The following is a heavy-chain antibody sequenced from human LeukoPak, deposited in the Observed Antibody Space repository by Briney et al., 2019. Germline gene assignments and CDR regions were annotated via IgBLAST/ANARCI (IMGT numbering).Heavy chain of an antibody. J-gene: IGHJ4*02. D-gene: IGHD2-21*02. CDR1: GFTFSSYA. V-gene: IGHV3-30*04. CDR2: ISYDGSNK. Sequence: GGSLRLSCAASGFTFSSYAMHWVRQAPGKGLEWVAVISYDGSNKYYADSVKGRFTISRDNSKNTLYLQMNSLRAEDTAVYYRAREEVIIVVVTAIDYWGQGTLVTVSS. CDR3: AREEVIIVVVTAIDY.